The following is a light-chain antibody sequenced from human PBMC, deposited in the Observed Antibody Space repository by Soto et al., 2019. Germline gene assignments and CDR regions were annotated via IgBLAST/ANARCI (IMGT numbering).Light chain of an antibody. CDR1: SSNIGNNY. CDR3: GTGDGGLTAVL. Sequence: QSVLTQPPSVSAAPGQKVTISCSGSSSNIGNNYVFWYQQLPGTAPKLLIYDNNKRPSGIPDRYSGSKSGTSATLGITGLQTGDEADYYCGTGDGGLTAVLFGGGTKLTVL. CDR2: DNN. J-gene: IGLJ2*01. V-gene: IGLV1-51*01.